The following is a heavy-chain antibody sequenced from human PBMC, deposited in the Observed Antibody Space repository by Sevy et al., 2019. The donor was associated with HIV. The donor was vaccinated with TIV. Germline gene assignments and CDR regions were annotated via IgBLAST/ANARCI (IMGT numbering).Heavy chain of an antibody. J-gene: IGHJ6*02. CDR2: ISGSDGTT. V-gene: IGHV3-23*01. Sequence: GGSLRLSCAASGFPFSKYAMTWVRPAPGKGLEWVSIISGSDGTTYYADSVKGRFTISRDNSKNTLYLQMNSLRAEDTAIYYCAKDGGRVGTTYYYYGMDVWGQGTTVTVSS. CDR3: AKDGGRVGTTYYYYGMDV. D-gene: IGHD1-26*01. CDR1: GFPFSKYA.